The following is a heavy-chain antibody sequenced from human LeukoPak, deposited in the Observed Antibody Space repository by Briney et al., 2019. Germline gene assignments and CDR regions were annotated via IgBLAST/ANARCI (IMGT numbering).Heavy chain of an antibody. CDR3: TRGGAVAASDY. CDR1: GFTFSSYN. V-gene: IGHV3-21*01. Sequence: GGSLRLSCAASGFTFSSYNINWVRQTPGKGLEWVSSISSSSSYIYYADSVKGRFTISRDNAKNTLYLQMNSLRAEDTAVYYCTRGGAVAASDYWGQGTLVTVSS. D-gene: IGHD6-19*01. J-gene: IGHJ4*02. CDR2: ISSSSSYI.